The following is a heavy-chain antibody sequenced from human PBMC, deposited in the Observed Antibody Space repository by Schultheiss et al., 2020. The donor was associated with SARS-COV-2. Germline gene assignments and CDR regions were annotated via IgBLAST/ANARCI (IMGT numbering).Heavy chain of an antibody. V-gene: IGHV3-48*04. CDR2: ISSSGSTI. J-gene: IGHJ6*02. D-gene: IGHD1-7*01. Sequence: GGSLRLSCAASGFTFSSYGMHWVRQAPGKGLEWVSYISSSGSTIYYADSVKGRFTISRDNAKNSLYLQMNSLRAEDTAVYYCAREAGTTNYGMDVWGQGTTVTVSS. CDR1: GFTFSSYG. CDR3: AREAGTTNYGMDV.